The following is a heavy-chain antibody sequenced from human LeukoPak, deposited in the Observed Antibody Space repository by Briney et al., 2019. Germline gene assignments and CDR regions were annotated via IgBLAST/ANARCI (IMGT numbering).Heavy chain of an antibody. CDR3: ARSGDLEWLFPPFDY. Sequence: SETLSLTCAVYGGSFSGYYWSWIRQPPGKGLEWIGRIYTSGSTNYNPSLKSRVTMSVDTSKNQFSLKLSSVTAADTAVYYCARSGDLEWLFPPFDYWGQGTLVTVSS. J-gene: IGHJ4*02. CDR1: GGSFSGYY. V-gene: IGHV4-59*10. D-gene: IGHD3-3*01. CDR2: IYTSGST.